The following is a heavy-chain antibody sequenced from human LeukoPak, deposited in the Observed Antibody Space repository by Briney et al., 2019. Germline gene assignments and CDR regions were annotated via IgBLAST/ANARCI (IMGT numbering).Heavy chain of an antibody. D-gene: IGHD2/OR15-2a*01. V-gene: IGHV5-51*01. J-gene: IGHJ4*02. Sequence: GESLKISCKDSGYIFSNYWIGWVRQLPGKGLEWMGIIYPGDSLGDSNPRYSPSFQGQVTITADKSISTAYLQWSSLKASDSAMYYCARAGYSNRWDGVDYWGQGTLVTVSS. CDR3: ARAGYSNRWDGVDY. CDR2: IYPGDSLGDSNP. CDR1: GYIFSNYW.